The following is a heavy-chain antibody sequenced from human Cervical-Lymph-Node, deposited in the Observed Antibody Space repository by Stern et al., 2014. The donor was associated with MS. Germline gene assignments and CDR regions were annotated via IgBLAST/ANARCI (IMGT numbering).Heavy chain of an antibody. CDR3: ARDANYDFWSGYYF. J-gene: IGHJ4*02. D-gene: IGHD3-3*01. CDR2: ISYDGSNK. Sequence: VQLVESGGGVVQPGRSLRLSCAASGFTFSSYAMHWVRQAPGKGLEWVAVISYDGSNKYYADSVKGRLAISRDNSKNTLYLQMNSLRAEDTAVYYCARDANYDFWSGYYFWGQGTLVTVSS. CDR1: GFTFSSYA. V-gene: IGHV3-30*01.